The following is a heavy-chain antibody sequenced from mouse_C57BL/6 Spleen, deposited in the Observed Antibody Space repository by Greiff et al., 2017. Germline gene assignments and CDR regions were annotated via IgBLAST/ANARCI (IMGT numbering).Heavy chain of an antibody. V-gene: IGHV8-8*01. CDR3: TRITLQENAFDY. CDR2: ISWDDDK. D-gene: IGHD1-2*01. CDR1: GFSLSTFGMG. J-gene: IGHJ2*01. Sequence: QVTLKESGPGILQPSQTLSLTCSFSGFSLSTFGMGVGWIRQPSGKGLEWLAHISWDDDKYYHPALKSRLTISKDTSKNQVFLKSAKLDDEYTAKYYGTRITLQENAFDYWGQGTTLTVSS.